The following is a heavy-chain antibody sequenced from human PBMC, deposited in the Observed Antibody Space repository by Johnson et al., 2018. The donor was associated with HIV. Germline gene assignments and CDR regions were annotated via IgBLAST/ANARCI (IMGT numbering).Heavy chain of an antibody. CDR1: GFIFRDYY. CDR2: IRYDGSDK. J-gene: IGHJ3*02. V-gene: IGHV3-30*02. Sequence: QVQVVESGGGLVKPGGSLRLSCAVSGFIFRDYYMSWIRQAPGKGLEWVSFIRYDGSDKYYADSVKGRFTISRDNSKNTLYLQMNSLRAEDSAVYYCASGRVGGNDAFDIWGQGTMVTVSS. CDR3: ASGRVGGNDAFDI. D-gene: IGHD2-15*01.